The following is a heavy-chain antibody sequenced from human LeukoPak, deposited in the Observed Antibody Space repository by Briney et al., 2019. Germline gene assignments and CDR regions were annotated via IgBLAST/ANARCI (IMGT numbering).Heavy chain of an antibody. CDR3: ASDQSIGTDLRYFFDY. J-gene: IGHJ4*02. D-gene: IGHD3-9*01. CDR2: ISSISNYI. CDR1: GITFSRYA. V-gene: IGHV3-48*02. Sequence: GGSLRLSCAASGITFSRYAMNWVRQAPGKGLEWVSYISSISNYIQYADSVKGRFTISRDNAKNSLYLQMNSLRDEDTAVYYCASDQSIGTDLRYFFDYWGQGTLVTVSS.